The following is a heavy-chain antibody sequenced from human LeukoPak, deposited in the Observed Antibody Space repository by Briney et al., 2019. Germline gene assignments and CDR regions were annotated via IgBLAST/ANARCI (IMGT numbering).Heavy chain of an antibody. V-gene: IGHV4-34*01. D-gene: IGHD3-10*01. CDR3: ARRRGYYGSGSFTGLDY. CDR2: INHSGST. J-gene: IGHJ4*02. CDR1: GGSFSGYY. Sequence: SETLSLTCAVYGGSFSGYYWSWIRQPPGKGLEWIGEINHSGSTNYNPSLKSRVTISVDTSKNQFSLKLSSVTAADTAVYYSARRRGYYGSGSFTGLDYWGQGTLVTVSS.